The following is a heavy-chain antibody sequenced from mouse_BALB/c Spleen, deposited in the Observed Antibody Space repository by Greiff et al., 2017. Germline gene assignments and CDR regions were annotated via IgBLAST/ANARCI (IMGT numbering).Heavy chain of an antibody. CDR2: IYYSGTI. D-gene: IGHD2-14*01. Sequence: VQLQQSGPGLVKPSQTVSLTCTVTGISITTGNYRWSWIRQFPGNKLEWIGYIYYSGTITYNPSLTSRTTITRDTSKNQFFLEMNSLTAEDTATYYCAREGRYDGGYAMDYWGQGTSVTVSS. V-gene: IGHV3-5*02. J-gene: IGHJ4*01. CDR3: AREGRYDGGYAMDY. CDR1: GISITTGNYR.